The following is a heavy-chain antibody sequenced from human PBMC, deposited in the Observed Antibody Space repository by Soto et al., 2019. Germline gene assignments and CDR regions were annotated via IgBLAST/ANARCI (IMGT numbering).Heavy chain of an antibody. CDR2: INAGNGKT. D-gene: IGHD6-13*01. V-gene: IGHV1-3*01. CDR1: GYTFTSYA. J-gene: IGHJ6*02. CDR3: ARFIAGPWGYYYYGMDV. Sequence: ASVKVSCKASGYTFTSYAMHWVRQAPGQRLEWMGWINAGNGKTKYSQKFQGRVTITRDTSASTAYMELSSLRSEDTAVYYCARFIAGPWGYYYYGMDVWGQGTTVTVSS.